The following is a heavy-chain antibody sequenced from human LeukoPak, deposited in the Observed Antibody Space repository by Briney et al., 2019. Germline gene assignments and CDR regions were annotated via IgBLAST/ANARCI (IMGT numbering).Heavy chain of an antibody. CDR3: ARHHHSGTYSFFSF. CDR1: DGSISSSSYS. J-gene: IGHJ4*02. V-gene: IGHV4-39*01. D-gene: IGHD1-26*01. CDR2: IYHSGNT. Sequence: SETPSLTCTVSDGSISSSSYSWGWIRQPPGKGLEWIANIYHSGNTSYNPSLKSRVTISVDMSKNHFSLNLRSVTAADTAVYYCARHHHSGTYSFFSFWGQGTLVTVSS.